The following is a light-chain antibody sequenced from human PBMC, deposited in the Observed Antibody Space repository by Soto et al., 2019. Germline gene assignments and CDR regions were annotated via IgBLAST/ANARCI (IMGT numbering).Light chain of an antibody. CDR1: SSDVGAYNY. V-gene: IGLV2-8*01. CDR2: EVT. CDR3: ASYAGGNKV. Sequence: QSALTQPPSASGSPGQSVTISCTGTSSDVGAYNYVSWYQQHPGKAPKLMIYEVTKRPSGVPDRFSGSKSGNTASLTVSGLLPEDEADYYCASYAGGNKVFGTGTKLTVL. J-gene: IGLJ1*01.